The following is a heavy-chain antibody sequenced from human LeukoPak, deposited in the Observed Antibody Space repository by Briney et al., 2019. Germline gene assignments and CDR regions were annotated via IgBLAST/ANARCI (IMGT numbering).Heavy chain of an antibody. D-gene: IGHD3-22*01. CDR3: AKGLPRDSSGYLRGVVDY. J-gene: IGHJ4*02. V-gene: IGHV3-23*01. Sequence: QPGASLRLSCAASGFTFSSYAMSWVRQAPGKGLEWVSAISGSGGSTYYADSVKGRFTISRDNSKNTLYLQMNSLRAEDTAVYYCAKGLPRDSSGYLRGVVDYWGQGTLVTVSS. CDR2: ISGSGGST. CDR1: GFTFSSYA.